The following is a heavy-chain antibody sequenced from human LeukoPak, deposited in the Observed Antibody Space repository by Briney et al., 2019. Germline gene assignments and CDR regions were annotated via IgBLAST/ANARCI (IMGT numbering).Heavy chain of an antibody. J-gene: IGHJ4*02. CDR1: GYRFTSYW. CDR2: IYPGDSDT. V-gene: IGHV5-51*01. Sequence: GESLKISCKGSGYRFTSYWIGWVRPMPGKGLEWMGIIYPGDSDTRYSPSFQGQVTISADKSISTAYLQWSSLKASATAMYYCATSISYYGSGSYPLPDYWGQGTLVTVSS. D-gene: IGHD3-10*01. CDR3: ATSISYYGSGSYPLPDY.